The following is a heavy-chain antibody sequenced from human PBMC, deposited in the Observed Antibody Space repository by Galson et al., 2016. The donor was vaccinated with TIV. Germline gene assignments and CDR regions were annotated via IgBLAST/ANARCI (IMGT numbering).Heavy chain of an antibody. D-gene: IGHD1-26*01. Sequence: SLRLSCAASGFTFDDYAFHWVRRGPGKGLEWVSSMTWNSDKIVYMDSVKGRFTMSRDNAKNSLSLQMNSLRAEDTALYYCVKGAGRYSRSWYFDYWGQGTLVTVSS. CDR2: MTWNSDKI. CDR1: GFTFDDYA. J-gene: IGHJ4*02. V-gene: IGHV3-9*01. CDR3: VKGAGRYSRSWYFDY.